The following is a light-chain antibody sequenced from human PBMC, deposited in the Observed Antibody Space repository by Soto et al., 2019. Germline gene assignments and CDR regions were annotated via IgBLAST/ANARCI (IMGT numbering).Light chain of an antibody. Sequence: DIQMTQSPSSLSASVGDRVTITCQASQDISNYLNWYQQKPGKAPKLLIYDPSNLETGVPSRFSGSGSGTDFTFTISSLQPEDIATYYCQQYDNPNLPVTFGGGTKVEIK. CDR3: QQYDNPNLPVT. CDR2: DPS. J-gene: IGKJ4*01. CDR1: QDISNY. V-gene: IGKV1-33*01.